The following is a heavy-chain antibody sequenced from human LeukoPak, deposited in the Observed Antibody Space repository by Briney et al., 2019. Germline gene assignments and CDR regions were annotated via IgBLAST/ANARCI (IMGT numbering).Heavy chain of an antibody. Sequence: RWASVTVSCKASGGTFSSYAISWVRQAPGQGLEWMGGIIPIFGTANYAQKFQGRVTITADESTSTAYMELSSLRSEDTAVYYCARGGQQQLVFDYWGQGTLVTVSS. V-gene: IGHV1-69*13. CDR1: GGTFSSYA. CDR3: ARGGQQQLVFDY. J-gene: IGHJ4*02. CDR2: IIPIFGTA. D-gene: IGHD6-13*01.